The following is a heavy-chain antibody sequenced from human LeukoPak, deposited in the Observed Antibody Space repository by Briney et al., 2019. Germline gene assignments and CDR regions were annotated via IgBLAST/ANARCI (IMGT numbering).Heavy chain of an antibody. CDR2: IGQDGSEK. CDR3: ARDGTAAGLYFDL. CDR1: GFTFTDYW. V-gene: IGHV3-7*01. J-gene: IGHJ4*01. D-gene: IGHD6-13*01. Sequence: GGSLRLSCEVSGFTFTDYWMNWVRQAPGKGPEWVASIGQDGSEKTYVDSVKGRFTISRDNTKNSLSLQLNGLRAEDTAVYYCARDGTAAGLYFDLWGQGTLVTVSS.